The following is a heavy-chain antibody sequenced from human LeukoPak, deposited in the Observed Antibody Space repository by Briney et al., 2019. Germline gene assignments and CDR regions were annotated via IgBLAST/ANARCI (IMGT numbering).Heavy chain of an antibody. D-gene: IGHD5-18*01. CDR3: ARGHSYGYVKSWFDP. CDR2: IGTAGDT. V-gene: IGHV3-13*01. CDR1: GFTFSSYD. Sequence: GGSLRLSCAASGFTFSSYDMHWVRQATGKGLEWVSAIGTAGDTYYPGSVKGRFTISRENVKNSLYLQMNSLRAGDTAVYYCARGHSYGYVKSWFDPWGQGTLVTVSS. J-gene: IGHJ5*02.